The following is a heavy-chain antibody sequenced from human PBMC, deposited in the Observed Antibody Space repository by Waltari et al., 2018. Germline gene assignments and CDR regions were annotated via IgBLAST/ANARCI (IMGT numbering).Heavy chain of an antibody. Sequence: QVQLVQSGAEVKKPGASVKVSCKASGYTFTGFYIPWVRQAPGQGLEWVGWINPNSGGTNYAQKFQGRVTMTRDTSISTAYTELSRLRSDDTAVYYCARPYFDSSGHFDFWGQGTLVTVSS. D-gene: IGHD3-22*01. V-gene: IGHV1-2*02. J-gene: IGHJ4*02. CDR1: GYTFTGFY. CDR3: ARPYFDSSGHFDF. CDR2: INPNSGGT.